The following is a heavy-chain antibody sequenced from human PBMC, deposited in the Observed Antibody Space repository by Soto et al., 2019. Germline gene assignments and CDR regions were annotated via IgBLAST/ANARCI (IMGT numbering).Heavy chain of an antibody. Sequence: EVQLLESGGGLIHPGGSLRLSCAASGFIFRNYAMSWVRQAPGKGLEWVSGISGSGGSTYYADSVKGRFTISRDNSKNTLYLQRNSLRAEATAIYFWANVMIDFGGARADYWGQGTLVIVSS. J-gene: IGHJ4*02. CDR1: GFIFRNYA. V-gene: IGHV3-23*01. CDR2: ISGSGGST. CDR3: ANVMIDFGGARADY. D-gene: IGHD3-16*01.